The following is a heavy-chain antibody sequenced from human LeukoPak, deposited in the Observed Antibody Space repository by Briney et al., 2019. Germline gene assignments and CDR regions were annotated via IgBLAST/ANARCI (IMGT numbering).Heavy chain of an antibody. V-gene: IGHV3-21*01. D-gene: IGHD2-8*01. Sequence: GGSLRLSCAASGFTFSSYSMNWVRQAPGKGLEWVSSISSSSSYVYYADSVKGRFTISRDNAKNSLYLQMNSLRAEDTAVYYCARDSVVLMVYAMTHWGQGTLVTVSS. J-gene: IGHJ4*02. CDR1: GFTFSSYS. CDR2: ISSSSSYV. CDR3: ARDSVVLMVYAMTH.